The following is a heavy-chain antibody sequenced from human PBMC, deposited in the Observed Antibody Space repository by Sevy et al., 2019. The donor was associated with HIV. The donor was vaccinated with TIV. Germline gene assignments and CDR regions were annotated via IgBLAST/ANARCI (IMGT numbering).Heavy chain of an antibody. Sequence: SETLSLTCTVSGGSMNLYFWSWIRQPPGKRLERIGYMYYSGSTNYNPSLKSRVTISVDTSKDQFSLKLRAVTAADTAVYYCARESIGETGGFDFWGQGTLVTVSS. CDR2: MYYSGST. CDR3: ARESIGETGGFDF. D-gene: IGHD6-13*01. J-gene: IGHJ4*02. CDR1: GGSMNLYF. V-gene: IGHV4-59*01.